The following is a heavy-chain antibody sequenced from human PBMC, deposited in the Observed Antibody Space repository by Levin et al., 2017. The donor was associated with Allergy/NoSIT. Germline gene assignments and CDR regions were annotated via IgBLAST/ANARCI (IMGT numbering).Heavy chain of an antibody. Sequence: LRLSCTISGAFISNYYWSWIRQPPGKGLEWIGFISYSGSTTYNPSLDSRTIISIDLSKNHFSLRLRSVTAADTAVYYCATVPVYGMDVWGQGTTVTVS. J-gene: IGHJ6*02. CDR2: ISYSGST. D-gene: IGHD2-8*02. V-gene: IGHV4-59*01. CDR3: ATVPVYGMDV. CDR1: GAFISNYY.